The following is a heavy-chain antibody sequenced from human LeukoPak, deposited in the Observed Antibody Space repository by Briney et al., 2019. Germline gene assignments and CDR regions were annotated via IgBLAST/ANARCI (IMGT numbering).Heavy chain of an antibody. Sequence: SETLSLTCAVSGGSISSSNWWSWVRQPPGKGLEWIGEIYHSGSTNYNPSLKSRVTISVDKSKNQFSLKLSSVTAADTAVYYCARGVERDGYEIDYWGQGTLVTVSS. CDR2: IYHSGST. J-gene: IGHJ4*02. CDR3: ARGVERDGYEIDY. V-gene: IGHV4-4*02. D-gene: IGHD5-12*01. CDR1: GGSISSSNW.